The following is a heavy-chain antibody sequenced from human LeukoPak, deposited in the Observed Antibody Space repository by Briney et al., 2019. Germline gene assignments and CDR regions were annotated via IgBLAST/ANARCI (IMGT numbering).Heavy chain of an antibody. V-gene: IGHV3-23*01. CDR3: ARAVAGTTTDY. CDR2: ISGSGGGT. Sequence: GGSLRLSCAASGFTFTTYAMSWVRQAPGKGLEWVSLISGSGGGTYYADSVKGRFTISRDNSKNMVYLQVNSLRADDTAVYYCARAVAGTTTDYWGQGTLVTVSS. J-gene: IGHJ4*02. D-gene: IGHD6-19*01. CDR1: GFTFTTYA.